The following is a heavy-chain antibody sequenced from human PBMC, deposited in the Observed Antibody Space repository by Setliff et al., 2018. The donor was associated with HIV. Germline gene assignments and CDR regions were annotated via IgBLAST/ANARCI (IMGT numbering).Heavy chain of an antibody. CDR1: GDFVSSDRAA. J-gene: IGHJ4*02. V-gene: IGHV6-1*01. D-gene: IGHD1-1*01. CDR3: ARVFRNLPDY. CDR2: TYYNSRWNY. Sequence: KPSETLSLTCALSGDFVSSDRAAWNWIRQSPSRGLEWLGRTYYNSRWNYECAASVESRITITSDTSKNQLSLHLTSVTPEDTAVYYCARVFRNLPDYWGQGTLVTVSS.